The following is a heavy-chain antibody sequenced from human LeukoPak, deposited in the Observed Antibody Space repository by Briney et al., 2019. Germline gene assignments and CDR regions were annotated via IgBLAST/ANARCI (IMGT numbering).Heavy chain of an antibody. CDR1: GYTFTSYY. Sequence: GASVKVSCKASGYTFTSYYIHWVRQAPGQGLEWMGIINPSGGSTSYAQKFQGRVTMTRDTSTSTVYMELSSLRSEDTAVYYCARDGPNGDYLFQHWGQGTLVTVSS. CDR3: ARDGPNGDYLFQH. D-gene: IGHD4-17*01. J-gene: IGHJ1*01. V-gene: IGHV1-46*01. CDR2: INPSGGST.